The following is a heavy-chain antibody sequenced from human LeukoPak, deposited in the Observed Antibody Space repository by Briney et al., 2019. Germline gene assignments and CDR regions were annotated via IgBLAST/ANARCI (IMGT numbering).Heavy chain of an antibody. Sequence: SVKVSCKAPGGTFSSYTISWVRQAPGQGLEWMGRIIPILGIANYAQKFQGRVTTIAEKSTSTAYMELSSLRSDATAVYYCARDSSDSCGSRDWGQRTLVTVSS. J-gene: IGHJ4*02. D-gene: IGHD3-22*01. V-gene: IGHV1-69*04. CDR1: GGTFSSYT. CDR3: ARDSSDSCGSRD. CDR2: IIPILGIA.